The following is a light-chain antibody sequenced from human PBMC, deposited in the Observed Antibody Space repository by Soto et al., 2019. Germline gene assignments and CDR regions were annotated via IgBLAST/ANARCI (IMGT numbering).Light chain of an antibody. J-gene: IGKJ2*01. Sequence: EIVMTQSPATLSVSPGERATLSCSASQTVASNLAWYQQKPGQAPRLLIHGGSSRATGVPARFSGSGSGTEFTLTISSLQSEDFAVYYCQQYHNWPPQYTFGQGTKLQIK. V-gene: IGKV3-15*01. CDR1: QTVASN. CDR3: QQYHNWPPQYT. CDR2: GGS.